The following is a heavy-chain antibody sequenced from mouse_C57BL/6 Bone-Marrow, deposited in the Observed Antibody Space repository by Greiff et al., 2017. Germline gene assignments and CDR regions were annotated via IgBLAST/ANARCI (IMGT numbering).Heavy chain of an antibody. V-gene: IGHV3-8*01. J-gene: IGHJ2*01. CDR1: GYSITSDY. CDR2: ISYSGST. CDR3: ERGGEDYDVGGFDY. Sequence: EVKVEESGPGLAKPSQTLSLTCSVTGYSITSDYWNWIRKFPGNKLEYMGYISYSGSTYYNPSLNSRISITRDTSNNQYYLQLNSGTTEDTATYDCERGGEDYDVGGFDYWGQGTTLTVSS. D-gene: IGHD2-4*01.